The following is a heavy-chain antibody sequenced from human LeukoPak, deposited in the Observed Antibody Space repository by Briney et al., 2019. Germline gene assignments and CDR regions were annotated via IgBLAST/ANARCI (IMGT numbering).Heavy chain of an antibody. CDR3: ARTYYYGSGSRSLYYMDV. CDR2: IYTSGST. Sequence: PSETLSLTCTVSGGSLSRGSYYWSWIRQPAGKGLEWIGRIYTSGSTNYNPSLKSRVTISVDTSKNQFSLKLSSVTAADTAVYYCARTYYYGSGSRSLYYMDVWGKGTTVTISS. CDR1: GGSLSRGSYY. V-gene: IGHV4-61*02. J-gene: IGHJ6*03. D-gene: IGHD3-10*01.